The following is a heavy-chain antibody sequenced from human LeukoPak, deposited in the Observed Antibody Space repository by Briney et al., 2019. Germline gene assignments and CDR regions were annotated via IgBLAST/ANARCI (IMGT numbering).Heavy chain of an antibody. CDR3: ARVGHGDYEGGY. J-gene: IGHJ4*02. CDR1: GFTFDDYA. CDR2: ISWNSGSI. Sequence: GGSLRLSCAASGFTFDDYAMHWVRQAPGKGLEWVSGISWNSGSIGYADSVKGRFTISRDNAKNSLYLQMNSLRAEDTAVYYCARVGHGDYEGGYWGQGTLVTVSS. D-gene: IGHD4-17*01. V-gene: IGHV3-9*01.